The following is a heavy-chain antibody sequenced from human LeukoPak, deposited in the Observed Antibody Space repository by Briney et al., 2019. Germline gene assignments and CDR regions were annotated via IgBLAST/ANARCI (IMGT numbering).Heavy chain of an antibody. CDR3: ARAPDITIFGVVTDAFDI. CDR1: GGSFSGYY. CDR2: IYHSGST. D-gene: IGHD3-3*01. Sequence: SETLSLTCAVYGGSFSGYYWGWIRQPPGKGLEWIGSIYHSGSTYYNPSLKSRVTISVDTSKNQFSLKLSSVTAADTAVYYCARAPDITIFGVVTDAFDIWGQGTMVTVSS. V-gene: IGHV4-38-2*01. J-gene: IGHJ3*02.